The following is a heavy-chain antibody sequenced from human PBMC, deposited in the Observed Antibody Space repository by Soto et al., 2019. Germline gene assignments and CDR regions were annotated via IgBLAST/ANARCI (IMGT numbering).Heavy chain of an antibody. CDR3: ARDSVAYGDFTGVFAI. D-gene: IGHD4-17*01. J-gene: IGHJ3*02. Sequence: SAELTWEARREGFTSKAICWVQQAPGKGLEWMGWISAYNGNTNYAQKLQGRVTMTTDTSTSTAYMELRSLRSDDTAVYYCARDSVAYGDFTGVFAIWGHGTMVTVSS. CDR1: REGFTSKA. V-gene: IGHV1-18*01. CDR2: ISAYNGNT.